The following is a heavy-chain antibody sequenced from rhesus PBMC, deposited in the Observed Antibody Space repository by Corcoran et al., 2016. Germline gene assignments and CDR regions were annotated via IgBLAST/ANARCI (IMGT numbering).Heavy chain of an antibody. Sequence: QVQLQESGPGLVKPSETLSLTCAVSGGSISSSNWWSWIRQPPGKGLEWIGYISGSSGSTYYKPSLKSRVTISTDTSKNQFSLKLSSATAADAAGYYCAREQVYSGSCDYGGQGVLVTVSS. CDR2: ISGSSGST. CDR1: GGSISSSNW. J-gene: IGHJ4*01. D-gene: IGHD5-24*01. V-gene: IGHV4-65*01. CDR3: AREQVYSGSCDY.